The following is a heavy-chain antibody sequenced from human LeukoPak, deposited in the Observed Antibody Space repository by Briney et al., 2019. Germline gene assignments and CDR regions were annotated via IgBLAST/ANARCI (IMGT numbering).Heavy chain of an antibody. CDR1: GGSISSSSYY. Sequence: SETLSLTCTVSGGSISSSSYYWGWIRQPPGKGLEWIGSIYYSGSTYYNPSLKSRVTMSVDTSKNQLSLKLSSVTAADTAVYYCARLLAYCGGDCYYFDYWGQRTLVTVSS. CDR2: IYYSGST. D-gene: IGHD2-21*02. V-gene: IGHV4-39*01. J-gene: IGHJ4*02. CDR3: ARLLAYCGGDCYYFDY.